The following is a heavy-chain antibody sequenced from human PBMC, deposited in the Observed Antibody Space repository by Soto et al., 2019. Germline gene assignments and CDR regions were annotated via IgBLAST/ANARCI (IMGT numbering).Heavy chain of an antibody. J-gene: IGHJ4*02. CDR3: ASDLAMAGIMYYFDF. V-gene: IGHV1-46*01. D-gene: IGHD6-19*01. Sequence: VASVKVSCKAPGYTLTSYYMHWVRQAPGQGLEWMGIINPSGGSTNYAQKFQGRVTMTRDTSTSTVYMELSSLRSEDTAVYYCASDLAMAGIMYYFDFWGQGTLVTVSS. CDR1: GYTLTSYY. CDR2: INPSGGST.